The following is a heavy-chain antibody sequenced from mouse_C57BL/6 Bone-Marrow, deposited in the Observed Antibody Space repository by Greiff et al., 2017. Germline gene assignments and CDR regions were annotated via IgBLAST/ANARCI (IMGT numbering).Heavy chain of an antibody. CDR2: INPGSGGT. D-gene: IGHD4-1*01. Sequence: QVQLQQSGAELVRPGTSVKVSCKASGYAFTNYLIEWVKQRPGQGLEWIGVINPGSGGTNYNEKFKGKATLTADKSSSTAYMQLSSLTSEDSAVYFWERSKNWGSWVAYGGRGT. J-gene: IGHJ3*01. CDR1: GYAFTNYL. CDR3: ERSKNWGSWVAY. V-gene: IGHV1-54*01.